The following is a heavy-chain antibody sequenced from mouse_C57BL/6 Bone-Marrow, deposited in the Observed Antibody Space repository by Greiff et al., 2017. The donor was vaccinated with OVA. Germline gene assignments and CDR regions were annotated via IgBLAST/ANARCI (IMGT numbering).Heavy chain of an antibody. CDR2: IYPRSGNT. J-gene: IGHJ3*01. D-gene: IGHD3-2*02. Sequence: VQLQQSGAELARPGASVKLSCTASGYTFTSYGISWVKQRTGQGLEWIGEIYPRSGNTYYNEKFKGKATMTADKSYSTAYMDLRSLTSEDSAVYFCERWLRLPSYWGQGTLVTVSA. CDR3: ERWLRLPSY. CDR1: GYTFTSYG. V-gene: IGHV1-81*01.